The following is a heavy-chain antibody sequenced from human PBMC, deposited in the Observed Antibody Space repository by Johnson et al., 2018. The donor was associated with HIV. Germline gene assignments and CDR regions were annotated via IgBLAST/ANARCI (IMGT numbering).Heavy chain of an antibody. J-gene: IGHJ3*02. CDR1: GFTFSSYA. D-gene: IGHD3-22*01. CDR2: ISYDGSNK. V-gene: IGHV3-30-3*01. Sequence: QVQLVESGGGLVQPGRSLRLSCAASGFTFSSYAMHWVRQAPGKGLEWVAVISYDGSNKYYADSVKGRFTISRDNSKNTLYLQMNSLRAEDTAVYYCARGGARSSGYYSAFDIWGQGTMVTVSS. CDR3: ARGGARSSGYYSAFDI.